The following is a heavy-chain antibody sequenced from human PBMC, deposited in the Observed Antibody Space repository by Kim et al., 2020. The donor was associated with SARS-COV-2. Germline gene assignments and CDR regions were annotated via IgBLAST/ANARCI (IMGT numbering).Heavy chain of an antibody. D-gene: IGHD3-10*01. CDR3: ARDGDITMIRGQGWDAFDI. Sequence: GGSLRLSCAASGFTFSNYWMSWVRQAPGKGLEWVANIKQDGGEKYYVDSVKGRFTISRDNAKNSLYLQINSLRAEDTAMYYCARDGDITMIRGQGWDAFDIWGQGTMVTVSS. V-gene: IGHV3-7*01. J-gene: IGHJ3*02. CDR2: IKQDGGEK. CDR1: GFTFSNYW.